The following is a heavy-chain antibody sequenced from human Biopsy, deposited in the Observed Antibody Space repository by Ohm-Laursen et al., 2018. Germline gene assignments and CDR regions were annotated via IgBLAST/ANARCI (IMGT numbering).Heavy chain of an antibody. Sequence: GASVTVSCKASGYSFTSSYMHWVRQAPGHGLEWMGMINPSGSTTSYLQIFQGRVTMTRDTSKSTVYMELSSLRSADTAVYFCARNTGWYGDLYYFDYWGQGTLVTVSS. CDR1: GYSFTSSY. V-gene: IGHV1-46*01. CDR3: ARNTGWYGDLYYFDY. CDR2: INPSGSTT. J-gene: IGHJ4*02. D-gene: IGHD6-19*01.